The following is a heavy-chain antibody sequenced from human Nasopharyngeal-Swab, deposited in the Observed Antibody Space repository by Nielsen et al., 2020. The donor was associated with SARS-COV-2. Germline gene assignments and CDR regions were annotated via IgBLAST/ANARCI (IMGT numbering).Heavy chain of an antibody. CDR1: GFTLSSYA. CDR2: ISSNGGST. J-gene: IGHJ3*02. D-gene: IGHD6-19*01. V-gene: IGHV3-64*01. Sequence: LSLTRAASGFTLSSYAMHWVRQAPGKGLEYVSAISSNGGSTYYANSVKGRFTISRDNSKNTLYLQMGSLRAEDMAVYYCARGRSSGWYKAFDIWGQGTMVTVSS. CDR3: ARGRSSGWYKAFDI.